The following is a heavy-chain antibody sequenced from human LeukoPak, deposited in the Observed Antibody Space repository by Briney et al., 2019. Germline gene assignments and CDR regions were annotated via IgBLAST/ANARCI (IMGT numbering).Heavy chain of an antibody. V-gene: IGHV3-7*01. CDR3: ARDAPVVIDY. J-gene: IGHJ4*02. CDR1: GFTFSSYW. D-gene: IGHD2-15*01. Sequence: GGSLRLSCAASGFTFSSYWMSWVRQAPGKGLEWVANMNLNGGEKYYVDSVKGRFTISRDNAKNSLYLLMNSLRAEDTAVYYCARDAPVVIDYWGQGTLVTVSS. CDR2: MNLNGGEK.